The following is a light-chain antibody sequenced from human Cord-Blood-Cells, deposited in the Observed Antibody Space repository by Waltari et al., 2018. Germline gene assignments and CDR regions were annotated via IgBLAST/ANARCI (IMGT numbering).Light chain of an antibody. Sequence: DIQMTQSPSSLSASVGDRVTITCRASQSISSYLNWYQQKPGKAPKLLIYAASSLQSGVPSRVSGSGSGTYFTLTISSLQPEDFATYYCQQSYSTITFGQGTRLEIK. V-gene: IGKV1-39*01. J-gene: IGKJ5*01. CDR1: QSISSY. CDR2: AAS. CDR3: QQSYSTIT.